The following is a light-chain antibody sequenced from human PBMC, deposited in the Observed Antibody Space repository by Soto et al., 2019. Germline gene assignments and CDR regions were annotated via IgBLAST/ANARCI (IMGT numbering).Light chain of an antibody. CDR3: HSYDSDNVI. V-gene: IGLV6-57*04. Sequence: NFMLTQPHSVSESPGKTVTISCTRSGGSIATNYVQWYQKRPGSAPTPVIFQDNDRPSGVPDRFSGSIDSSSNSASLTISGLKTEDEADYYCHSYDSDNVIFGGGTKLTVL. CDR2: QDN. J-gene: IGLJ2*01. CDR1: GGSIATNY.